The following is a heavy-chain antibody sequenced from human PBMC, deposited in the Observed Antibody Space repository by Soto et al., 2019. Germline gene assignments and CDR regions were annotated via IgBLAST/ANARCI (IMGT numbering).Heavy chain of an antibody. CDR3: ARGPLPTMIGSSVSYGMDV. Sequence: QVQLVQSGAEVKKPGSSVKVSCKASGGTFSSYTISWVRQAPGQGLEWMGRIIPILGIANYAQKFQGRVKITADKSTSTAYMELSILRSEDTAVYYCARGPLPTMIGSSVSYGMDVWGQGTTVTVSS. J-gene: IGHJ6*02. D-gene: IGHD3-22*01. V-gene: IGHV1-69*02. CDR1: GGTFSSYT. CDR2: IIPILGIA.